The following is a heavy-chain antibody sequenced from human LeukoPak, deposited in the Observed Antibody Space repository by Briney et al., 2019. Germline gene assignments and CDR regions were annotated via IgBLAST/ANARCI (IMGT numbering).Heavy chain of an antibody. D-gene: IGHD2-8*01. CDR2: IKSDGSET. CDR1: GFTFSNYW. J-gene: IGHJ4*02. V-gene: IGHV3-7*01. Sequence: GGSLRLSCAASGFTFSNYWMGWVRQAPGKGLEYVANIKSDGSETYYVDSVKGRFTISRDNARNSLYLQVNSLRAEDTAVYYCARDVWGRLDYWGQGTPVPVSS. CDR3: ARDVWGRLDY.